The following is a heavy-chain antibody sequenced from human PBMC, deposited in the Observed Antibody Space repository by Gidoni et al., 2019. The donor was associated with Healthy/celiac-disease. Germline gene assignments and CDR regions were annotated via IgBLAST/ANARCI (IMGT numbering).Heavy chain of an antibody. Sequence: QVQLVTSGAEVKTPGSSVTVSCKASVGPFSSYPTSWVRLPPGQGLEWMGGIIPIYGTANYAQKFQGRVTITADESTSTAYMELSSLRSEDTAVYYCARDNSVVGPEGYYYYGMDVWGQGTTVTVSS. V-gene: IGHV1-69*01. CDR2: IIPIYGTA. CDR1: VGPFSSYP. J-gene: IGHJ6*02. CDR3: ARDNSVVGPEGYYYYGMDV. D-gene: IGHD1-26*01.